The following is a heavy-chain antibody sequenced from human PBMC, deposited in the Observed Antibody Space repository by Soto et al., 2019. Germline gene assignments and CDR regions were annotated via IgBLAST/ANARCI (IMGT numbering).Heavy chain of an antibody. CDR3: ARRIEARQYNWFDP. D-gene: IGHD6-6*01. CDR1: GGSFSGYY. V-gene: IGHV4-34*01. Sequence: SETLSLTCAVYGGSFSGYYWSWVRQPPGKGLEWIGEINHSGSTNYNPSLKSRVTISVDTSKNQFSLKLSSVTAADTAVYYCARRIEARQYNWFDPWGQGTLVTVSS. CDR2: INHSGST. J-gene: IGHJ5*02.